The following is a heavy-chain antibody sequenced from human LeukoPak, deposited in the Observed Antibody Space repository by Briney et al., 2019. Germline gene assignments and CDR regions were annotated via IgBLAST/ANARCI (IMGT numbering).Heavy chain of an antibody. CDR1: GGSFSGYY. J-gene: IGHJ4*02. D-gene: IGHD3-9*01. V-gene: IGHV4-34*01. CDR2: INHSGST. CDR3: ARGGYDILTGYYRFDY. Sequence: PSETLSLTCAVYGGSFSGYYWSWIRQPPGKGLEWIGEINHSGSTNYNPSLKSRVTISVDTSKNQFSLKLSSATAADTAVYYCARGGYDILTGYYRFDYWGQGTLVTVSS.